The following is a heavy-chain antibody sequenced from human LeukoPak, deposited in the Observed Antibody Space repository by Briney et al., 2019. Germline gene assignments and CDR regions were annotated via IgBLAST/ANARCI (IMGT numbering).Heavy chain of an antibody. V-gene: IGHV4-39*01. Sequence: SETLSLTCTVSGGSISSSSYYWGWIRQPPGKGLEWIGSIYYSGSTYYNPSLKSRVTISVDTSKNQFSLKLSSVTAADTTVYYCARHGAGDDSRYFDYWSQGTLVTVSS. CDR2: IYYSGST. D-gene: IGHD3-22*01. CDR1: GGSISSSSYY. J-gene: IGHJ4*02. CDR3: ARHGAGDDSRYFDY.